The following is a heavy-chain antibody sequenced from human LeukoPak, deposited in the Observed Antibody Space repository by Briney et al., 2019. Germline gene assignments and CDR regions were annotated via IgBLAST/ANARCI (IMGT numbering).Heavy chain of an antibody. CDR1: GGSISSGGYY. V-gene: IGHV4-30-2*01. Sequence: PSETLSLTCTVSGGSISSGGYYWSWIRQPPGKGLEWIGYIYHSGSTYYNPSLKSRVTISVDRSKNQFSLKLSSVTAADTAVYYCARYDSGSYGWGQGTLVTVSS. CDR3: ARYDSGSYG. CDR2: IYHSGST. D-gene: IGHD3-10*01. J-gene: IGHJ4*02.